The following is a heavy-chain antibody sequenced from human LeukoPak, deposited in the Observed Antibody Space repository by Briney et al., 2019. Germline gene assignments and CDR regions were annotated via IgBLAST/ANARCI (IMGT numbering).Heavy chain of an antibody. CDR2: IWYDGSHK. D-gene: IGHD6-6*01. Sequence: GGSLRLSCAASGFTLSSYAMHWVRQAPGKGLEWVAVIWYDGSHKYYADSVKGRFTLSRDNPKNTLYLQMNSLRAEDTAVYYCARDSLASSSYLDYWGQGTLVTVSS. CDR3: ARDSLASSSYLDY. V-gene: IGHV3-33*01. CDR1: GFTLSSYA. J-gene: IGHJ4*02.